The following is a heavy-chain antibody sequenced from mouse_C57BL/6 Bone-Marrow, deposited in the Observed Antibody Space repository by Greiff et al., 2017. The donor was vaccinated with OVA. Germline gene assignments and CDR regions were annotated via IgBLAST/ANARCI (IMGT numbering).Heavy chain of an antibody. CDR3: ARTTTRGYFDV. D-gene: IGHD1-1*01. Sequence: VQVVESGAELARPGASVKLSCKASGYTFTSYGISWVKQRTGQGLEWIGEIYPRSGNTYYNEKFKGKATLTADKSSSTAYMELRSLTSEDSAVYFCARTTTRGYFDVWGTGTTVTVSS. J-gene: IGHJ1*03. V-gene: IGHV1-81*01. CDR2: IYPRSGNT. CDR1: GYTFTSYG.